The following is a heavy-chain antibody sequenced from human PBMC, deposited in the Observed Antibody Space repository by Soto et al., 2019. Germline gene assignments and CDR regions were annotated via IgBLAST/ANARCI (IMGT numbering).Heavy chain of an antibody. Sequence: QVQLRESGPGLVKPSETLSLTCTVSGGSVSINCWSWIRQPPVKGMEWLGYVYYRGSPNYKPSLTIHTNISPDTSKNQFSLKLSSVTAADTAVYSCAREMDYYGPGMVWGQGTRVTVSS. CDR3: AREMDYYGPGMV. D-gene: IGHD3-10*01. CDR1: GGSVSINC. CDR2: VYYRGSP. V-gene: IGHV4-59*02. J-gene: IGHJ4*02.